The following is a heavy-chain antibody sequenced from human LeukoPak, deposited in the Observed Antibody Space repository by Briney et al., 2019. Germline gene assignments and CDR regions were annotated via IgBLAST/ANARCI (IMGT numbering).Heavy chain of an antibody. J-gene: IGHJ4*02. CDR2: MNPYSGGT. CDR1: GYTFTGYY. Sequence: ASVKVSCKASGYTFTGYYMHWVRQAPGQGLEWMGWMNPYSGGTSYAQKFQGRVTMIRDTSISTAYMELRRLSSDDTAIYYCARPYCNGGSCHDYFDYWGQGTLVSVSS. V-gene: IGHV1-2*02. CDR3: ARPYCNGGSCHDYFDY. D-gene: IGHD2-15*01.